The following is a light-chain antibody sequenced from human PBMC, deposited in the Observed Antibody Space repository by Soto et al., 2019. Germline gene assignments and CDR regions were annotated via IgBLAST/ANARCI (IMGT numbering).Light chain of an antibody. J-gene: IGLJ1*01. CDR3: SSYTSSSTPRV. CDR2: DVS. Sequence: QSALTQPASVSGSPGQSITISCTGASSDVGYYNYVSWYQQHPGKAPKLLIYDVSTRPSGVSNRFIGSKTGNTASLTVSGLQAEDEADYFCSSYTSSSTPRVFGTGTKLTVL. CDR1: SSDVGYYNY. V-gene: IGLV2-14*01.